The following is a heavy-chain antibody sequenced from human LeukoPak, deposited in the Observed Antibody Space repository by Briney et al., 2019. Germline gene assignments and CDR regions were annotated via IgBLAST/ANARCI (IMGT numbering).Heavy chain of an antibody. CDR3: ARAPGDGIRRMFDY. Sequence: SETLSLTCTVSGDSISSSSSYWGWIRQPPGKGLEWIGSIYYSGTTYYNPSLRSRVTISVDTSKNQFYLKVSSVTAADTAVYYCARAPGDGIRRMFDYWGQGTLVTVSS. D-gene: IGHD3-3*02. J-gene: IGHJ4*02. CDR2: IYYSGTT. CDR1: GDSISSSSSY. V-gene: IGHV4-39*07.